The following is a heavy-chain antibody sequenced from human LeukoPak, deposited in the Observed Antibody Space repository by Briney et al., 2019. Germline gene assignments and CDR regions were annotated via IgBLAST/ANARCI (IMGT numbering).Heavy chain of an antibody. CDR2: ISVSGTTI. V-gene: IGHV3-11*04. CDR1: GFTFSDYY. Sequence: GGSLRLSCAASGFTFSDYYMSWIRQAPGKGLEWVSSISVSGTTIYYADSVKGRFTISRDTAKHSLDLQMNSLRAEDTAVYYCARAKGCSGGSCYYHYWGQGTLVTVSS. CDR3: ARAKGCSGGSCYYHY. D-gene: IGHD2-15*01. J-gene: IGHJ4*02.